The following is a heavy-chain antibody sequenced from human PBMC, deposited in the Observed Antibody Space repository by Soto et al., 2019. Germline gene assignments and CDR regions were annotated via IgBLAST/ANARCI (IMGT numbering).Heavy chain of an antibody. CDR3: ARVNGYYYYGMDV. CDR1: GFTFSSYT. CDR2: ISSSSSYI. D-gene: IGHD3-22*01. V-gene: IGHV3-21*04. J-gene: IGHJ6*02. Sequence: PGGSLRLSCAASGFTFSSYTMNWVRQAPGKGLEWVSSISSSSSYIYYADSVKGRFTISRDNAKNSLYLQMNSLRAEDTAVYYCARVNGYYYYGMDVWGQGTTVTVSS.